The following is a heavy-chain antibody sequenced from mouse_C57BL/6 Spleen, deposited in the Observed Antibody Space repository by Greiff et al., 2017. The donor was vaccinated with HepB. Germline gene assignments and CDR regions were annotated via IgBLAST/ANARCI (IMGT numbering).Heavy chain of an antibody. CDR2: IYPRDGST. Sequence: QVHVKQSGPELVKPGASVKLSCKASGYTFTSYDINWVKQRPGQGLEWIGWIYPRDGSTKYNEKFKGKATLTVNTSSSTAYMELHSLPSEDSAVYFCARSGYGYAMDYGGQGTSVTVSS. J-gene: IGHJ4*01. V-gene: IGHV1-85*01. CDR1: GYTFTSYD. D-gene: IGHD3-1*01. CDR3: ARSGYGYAMDY.